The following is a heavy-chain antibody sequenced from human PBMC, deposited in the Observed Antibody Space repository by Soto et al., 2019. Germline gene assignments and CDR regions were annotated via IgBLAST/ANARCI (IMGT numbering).Heavy chain of an antibody. CDR1: GFTFSSYA. CDR2: ISYDGSNK. CDR3: ARGWDCSSTSCYTYYYYGMDV. Sequence: GSLRLSCAASGFTFSSYAMHWVRQAPGKGLEWVAVISYDGSNKYYADSVKGRFTISRDNSKNTLYLQMNSLRAEDTAVYYCARGWDCSSTSCYTYYYYGMDVWGQGTTVTVSS. D-gene: IGHD2-2*02. V-gene: IGHV3-30-3*01. J-gene: IGHJ6*02.